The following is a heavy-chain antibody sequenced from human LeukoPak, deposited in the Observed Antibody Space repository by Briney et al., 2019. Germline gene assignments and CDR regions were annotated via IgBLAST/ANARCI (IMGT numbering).Heavy chain of an antibody. D-gene: IGHD4-17*01. CDR2: INHSGST. CDR1: GGSFSGYY. Sequence: SETLSLTCAVDGGSFSGYYWSWIGHPPGKGLEWIGEINHSGSTNYNPSLKSRVTISVDTSKNQFSLKLSSVTAADTAVYYCARGTLRLNALDLWGHGTMVTVSS. J-gene: IGHJ3*01. V-gene: IGHV4-34*01. CDR3: ARGTLRLNALDL.